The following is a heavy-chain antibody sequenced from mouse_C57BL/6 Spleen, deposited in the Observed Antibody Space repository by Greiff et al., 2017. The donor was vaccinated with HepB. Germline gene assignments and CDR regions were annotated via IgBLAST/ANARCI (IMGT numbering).Heavy chain of an antibody. Sequence: VKVVESGAELVKPGASVKISCKASGYAFSSYWMNWVKQRPGKGLEWIGQIYPGDGDTNYNGKFKGKATLTADKSSSTAYMQLSSLTSEDSAVYFCARSGYDGVYFDYWGQGTTLTVSS. CDR2: IYPGDGDT. D-gene: IGHD2-2*01. J-gene: IGHJ2*01. V-gene: IGHV1-80*01. CDR3: ARSGYDGVYFDY. CDR1: GYAFSSYW.